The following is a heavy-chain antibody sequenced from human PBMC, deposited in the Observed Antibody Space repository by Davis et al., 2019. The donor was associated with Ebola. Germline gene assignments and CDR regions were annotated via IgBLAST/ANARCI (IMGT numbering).Heavy chain of an antibody. CDR3: ARVGSYYSSFGY. D-gene: IGHD1-26*01. V-gene: IGHV4-39*01. CDR2: IFYSGKT. Sequence: SETLSLTCTVSGGSISTSSYYWGWIRQPPGKGLEWIGSIFYSGKTYYKSSLQSRVTISVDTSKNQFSLKLSSVTAADTAVYYCARVGSYYSSFGYWGQGTLVTVSS. J-gene: IGHJ4*02. CDR1: GGSISTSSYY.